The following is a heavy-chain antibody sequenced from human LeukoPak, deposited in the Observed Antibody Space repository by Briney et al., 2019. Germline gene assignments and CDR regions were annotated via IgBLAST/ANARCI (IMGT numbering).Heavy chain of an antibody. J-gene: IGHJ4*02. CDR2: TYSGGDT. Sequence: GGSLRLSCAASGFTVSNSFMTWVRQAPGKGLEWVSVTYSGGDTYYTDSVKGRFTISRDSTKNTLFLQMNSLRADDTAVYYCAKTGGPWDWGQGTLVTVSS. V-gene: IGHV3-53*01. CDR1: GFTVSNSF. CDR3: AKTGGPWD. D-gene: IGHD7-27*01.